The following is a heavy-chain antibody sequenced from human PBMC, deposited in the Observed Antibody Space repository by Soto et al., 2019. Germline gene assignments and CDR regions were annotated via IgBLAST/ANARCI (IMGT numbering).Heavy chain of an antibody. CDR1: GYTCTSYA. D-gene: IGHD3-22*01. J-gene: IGHJ4*02. V-gene: IGHV1-3*01. CDR2: INAGNGNT. CDR3: AREYYYDSSGYVRPPDFDY. Sequence: GASVKVSCKASGYTCTSYAMHWVRQAPGQRLEWMGWINAGNGNTKYSQKFQGRVTITRDTSASTAYMELSSLRSEDTAVYYCAREYYYDSSGYVRPPDFDYWGQGTLVTVSS.